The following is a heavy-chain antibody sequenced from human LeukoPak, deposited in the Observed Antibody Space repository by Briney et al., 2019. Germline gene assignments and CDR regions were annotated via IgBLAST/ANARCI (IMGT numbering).Heavy chain of an antibody. J-gene: IGHJ4*02. Sequence: SQTLSLTCAVSGGSISSGGYSWSWIRQPPGKGLEWIGYIYHSGSTYYNPSLKSRVTISVDRSKNQFSLKLSSVTAADTAVYYCARREMNIPFDYWGQGTLVTVSS. CDR2: IYHSGST. CDR1: GGSISSGGYS. CDR3: ARREMNIPFDY. V-gene: IGHV4-30-2*01.